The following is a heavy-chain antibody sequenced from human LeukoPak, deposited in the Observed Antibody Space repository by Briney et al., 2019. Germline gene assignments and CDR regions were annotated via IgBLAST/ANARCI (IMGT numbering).Heavy chain of an antibody. D-gene: IGHD3-9*01. CDR2: INPNSGGT. V-gene: IGHV1-2*02. J-gene: IGHJ6*03. Sequence: ASVKVSCKASGYTFTGYYMHWVRQAPGQGLEWMGWINPNSGGTNYAQKFQGRVTMTRDTSISTAYMELSRLRSDDTAVYYCARGPRDYDILTVSPSYYYYMDVWGKGTTVTVSS. CDR3: ARGPRDYDILTVSPSYYYYMDV. CDR1: GYTFTGYY.